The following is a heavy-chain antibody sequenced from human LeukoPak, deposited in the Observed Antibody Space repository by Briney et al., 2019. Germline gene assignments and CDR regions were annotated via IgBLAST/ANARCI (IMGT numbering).Heavy chain of an antibody. CDR3: ARGAVLGRPYYFDY. CDR1: GFTFGNYY. J-gene: IGHJ4*02. Sequence: PGGSLRLSCAASGFTFGNYYINWIRQAPGKGLEWLSYISSSSTYIKYADSVKGRFTISRDNAKNSLYLQMNSLRAEDTAVYYCARGAVLGRPYYFDYWGQGTLVTVSS. CDR2: ISSSSTYI. V-gene: IGHV3-11*06. D-gene: IGHD1-14*01.